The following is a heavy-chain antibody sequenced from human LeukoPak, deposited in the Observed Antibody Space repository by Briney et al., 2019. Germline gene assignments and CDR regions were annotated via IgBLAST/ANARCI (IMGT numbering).Heavy chain of an antibody. CDR3: TTSPIAGIDF. J-gene: IGHJ4*02. CDR1: GFTFSNAW. D-gene: IGHD2-21*01. CDR2: IKSKTHGGTT. Sequence: GGSLRLSCAASGFTFSNAWMSWVRQAPGKGLEWVGRIKSKTHGGTTDYAAPVKGRFIISRHDSRNTVYLQMNSLKTEDTGVYYCTTSPIAGIDFWGQGTLVTVSS. V-gene: IGHV3-15*01.